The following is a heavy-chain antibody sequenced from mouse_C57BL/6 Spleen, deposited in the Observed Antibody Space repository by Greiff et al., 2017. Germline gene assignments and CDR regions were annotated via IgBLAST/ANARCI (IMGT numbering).Heavy chain of an antibody. V-gene: IGHV1-82*01. CDR1: GYAFSSSW. CDR2: IYPGDGDT. J-gene: IGHJ2*01. CDR3: ARVKTAQAFDY. Sequence: QVQLQQSGPELVKPGASVKISCKASGYAFSSSWMNWVKQRPGKGLEWIGRIYPGDGDTNYNGKFKGKATLTADKSSSTAYMQLSSLTSEDSAVYFCARVKTAQAFDYWGQGTTLTVSS. D-gene: IGHD3-2*02.